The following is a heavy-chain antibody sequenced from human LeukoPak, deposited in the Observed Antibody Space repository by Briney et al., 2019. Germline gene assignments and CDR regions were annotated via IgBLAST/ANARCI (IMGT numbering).Heavy chain of an antibody. CDR3: ARVGGYCSGGSCSYYYYGMDV. D-gene: IGHD2-15*01. CDR2: ISSSISYI. J-gene: IGHJ6*02. V-gene: IGHV3-21*01. Sequence: PVGSLRLSCAASGVTFSSYIMNWVRQAPGKGLEWVSSISSSISYIYYADSVKGRFTTSRDNARNSLYLQMNSLRAEDTAVYYCARVGGYCSGGSCSYYYYGMDVWGQGTTVTVSS. CDR1: GVTFSSYI.